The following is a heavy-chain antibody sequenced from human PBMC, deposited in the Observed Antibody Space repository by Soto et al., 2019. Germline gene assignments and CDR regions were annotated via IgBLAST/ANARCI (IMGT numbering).Heavy chain of an antibody. CDR1: GYTFTSYG. CDR3: ARGKGVIEPAANWFDP. J-gene: IGHJ5*02. CDR2: ISTYNGNT. Sequence: QVQLVQSGAEVKKPGASVKVSCKASGYTFTSYGISWVRQAPGQGLEWMGWISTYNGNTNYAQKLQGRVTMTTDTSTSKAYMELRGLRSDDTAVYYCARGKGVIEPAANWFDPWGQGTLVTVSS. V-gene: IGHV1-18*01. D-gene: IGHD2-2*01.